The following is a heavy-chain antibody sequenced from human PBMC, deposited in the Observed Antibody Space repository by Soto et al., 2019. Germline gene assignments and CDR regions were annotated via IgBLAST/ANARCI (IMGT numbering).Heavy chain of an antibody. CDR3: ARIESYNWFDP. CDR2: MNPNSGNT. V-gene: IGHV1-8*01. Sequence: GASVKVSCKASGYTFTSYDINWVRQATGQGLEWMGWMNPNSGNTGYAQKFQGRVTTTRNTSISTAYMELSSLRSEDTAVYYCARIESYNWFDPWGQGTLVTVSS. J-gene: IGHJ5*02. CDR1: GYTFTSYD.